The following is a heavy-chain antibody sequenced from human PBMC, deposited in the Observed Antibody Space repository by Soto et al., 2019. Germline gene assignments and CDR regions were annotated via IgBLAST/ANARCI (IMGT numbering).Heavy chain of an antibody. V-gene: IGHV4-34*01. J-gene: IGHJ4*02. Sequence: PSETLSLTCAVYGGSFSGYYWSWIRQPPGKGLEWLGEINHSGITDYNPSLKSRITMSIDTSKKQFSLKLNSVTAADTAVYYCAIGPRMWLAGGGYWGQGTQVTVSS. CDR3: AIGPRMWLAGGGY. D-gene: IGHD6-19*01. CDR2: INHSGIT. CDR1: GGSFSGYY.